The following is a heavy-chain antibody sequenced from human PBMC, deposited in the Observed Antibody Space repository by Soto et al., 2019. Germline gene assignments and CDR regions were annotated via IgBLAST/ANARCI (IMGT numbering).Heavy chain of an antibody. D-gene: IGHD2-21*01. J-gene: IGHJ4*02. CDR1: GGSITSNW. V-gene: IGHV4-4*02. CDR2: IFHTGSA. CDR3: ARHIAVSGTRGFDH. Sequence: QVQLQESGPGLMKPSGTLSLTCAVSGGSITSNWWSWVRQPPGKGLEWIAEIFHTGSANYNPSLMGRLTISLDKSRIHLSLNLNSVTAADTAVYYCARHIAVSGTRGFDHWGQGTLVTVSS.